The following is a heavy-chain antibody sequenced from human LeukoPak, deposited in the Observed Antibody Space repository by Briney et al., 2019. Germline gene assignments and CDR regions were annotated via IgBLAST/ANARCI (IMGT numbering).Heavy chain of an antibody. CDR2: INPSGGST. D-gene: IGHD3-22*01. J-gene: IGHJ4*02. CDR3: ARAYYYDSSGYHFDY. Sequence: ASVKVSCKASGYTFTSYYMHWVRQAPGQGLEWMGIINPSGGSTSYAQKFQGRVTMTRDTSTSTVYMELSSLRSEDTAVHYCARAYYYDSSGYHFDYWGQGTLVTVSS. V-gene: IGHV1-46*01. CDR1: GYTFTSYY.